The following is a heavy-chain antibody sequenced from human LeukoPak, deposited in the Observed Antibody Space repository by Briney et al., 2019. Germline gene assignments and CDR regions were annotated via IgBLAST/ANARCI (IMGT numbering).Heavy chain of an antibody. CDR1: GFTFSSYG. D-gene: IGHD1-26*01. Sequence: GGSLRLSCAASGFTFSSYGMHWVRQAPGKGLEWVAFIRYDGSNKYYADSVKGRFTISRDNSKNTLYLQMNSLRAEDTAVYYCAKDEYSGSYFPDAFDIWGQGTMVTVSS. CDR3: AKDEYSGSYFPDAFDI. CDR2: IRYDGSNK. J-gene: IGHJ3*02. V-gene: IGHV3-30*02.